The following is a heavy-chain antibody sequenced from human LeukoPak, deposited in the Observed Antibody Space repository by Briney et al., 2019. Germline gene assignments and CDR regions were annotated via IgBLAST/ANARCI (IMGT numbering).Heavy chain of an antibody. V-gene: IGHV4-34*01. CDR2: INHSGST. CDR3: ARGGGLRPHYYMDV. CDR1: GGPISSYQ. D-gene: IGHD3-16*01. Sequence: SETLSLTCTVSGGPISSYQWSWIRQPPGKGLEWIGEINHSGSTNYNPSLKSRVTISVDTSKNQFSLKLSSVTAADTAVYYCARGGGLRPHYYMDVWGKGTTVTISS. J-gene: IGHJ6*03.